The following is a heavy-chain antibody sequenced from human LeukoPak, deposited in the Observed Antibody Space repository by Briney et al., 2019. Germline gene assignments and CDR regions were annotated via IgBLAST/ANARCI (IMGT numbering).Heavy chain of an antibody. CDR2: IKSKTDGGTT. D-gene: IGHD6-13*01. CDR1: GFTFSNAW. V-gene: IGHV3-15*01. J-gene: IGHJ5*02. Sequence: MTGGSLRLSCAASGFTFSNAWMSWVRQAPGKGLEWVGRIKSKTDGGTTDYAAPVKGRFTISRDDSKNTLYLQMNSLKTEDTAVYYCTTELAAAGTAFAPWGQGTLVTVSS. CDR3: TTELAAAGTAFAP.